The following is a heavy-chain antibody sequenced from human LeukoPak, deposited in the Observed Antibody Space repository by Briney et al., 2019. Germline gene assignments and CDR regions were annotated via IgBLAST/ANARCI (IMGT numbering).Heavy chain of an antibody. Sequence: SETLSLTCTVSGGSISSYYWSWIRQPPGKGLEWIGYIYYSGSTNYNPSLKSRVTISVDTSKNQFSLKLSSVTAADTAVYYCARRSITGIPHRFDPWGQGTLVTVSS. CDR1: GGSISSYY. CDR2: IYYSGST. V-gene: IGHV4-59*08. CDR3: ARRSITGIPHRFDP. J-gene: IGHJ5*02. D-gene: IGHD1-20*01.